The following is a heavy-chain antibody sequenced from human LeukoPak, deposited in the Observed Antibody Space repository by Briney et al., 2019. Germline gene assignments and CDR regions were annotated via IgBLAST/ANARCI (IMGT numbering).Heavy chain of an antibody. V-gene: IGHV3-7*01. Sequence: LPGGSLRLSCEGFAFIFSGHWMNWVRQAPGKGLEWVANIKQDGSKIHYVDSVKGRFTISRDNAKSSLYLQMNSLRAEDTALYYCVRAMDVWGQGTTVTVSS. J-gene: IGHJ6*02. CDR1: AFIFSGHW. CDR2: IKQDGSKI. CDR3: VRAMDV.